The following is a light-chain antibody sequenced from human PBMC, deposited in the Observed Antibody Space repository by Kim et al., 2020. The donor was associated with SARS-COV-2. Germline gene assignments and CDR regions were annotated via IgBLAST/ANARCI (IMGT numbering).Light chain of an antibody. CDR2: GAS. CDR3: QQYGSPAWT. V-gene: IGKV3-20*01. J-gene: IGKJ1*01. Sequence: SAGERATLSCRARQTVSSNYLAWFQQKPGQAPRILLYGASSRASDIPDRFSGSGSGTDFTLTISRLEPEDFAVYYCQQYGSPAWTFGQGTKVDIK. CDR1: QTVSSNY.